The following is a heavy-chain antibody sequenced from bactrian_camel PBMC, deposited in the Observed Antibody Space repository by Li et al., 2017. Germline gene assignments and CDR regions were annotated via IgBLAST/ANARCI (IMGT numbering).Heavy chain of an antibody. CDR2: FYTGDDSS. CDR1: GLTFVDPR. D-gene: IGHD2*01. Sequence: VQLVESGGGSVQAGGSLRLSCRVSGLTFVDPRMGWYRQAPEREREGVASFYTGDDSSYYADSVKGRFTVSTGDGVNTQHLQMDSLTPEDTAMYYCAADHRGCDYFARGRPRYWGQGTQVTVS. CDR3: AADHRGCDYFARGRPRY. V-gene: IGHV3S66*01. J-gene: IGHJ4*01.